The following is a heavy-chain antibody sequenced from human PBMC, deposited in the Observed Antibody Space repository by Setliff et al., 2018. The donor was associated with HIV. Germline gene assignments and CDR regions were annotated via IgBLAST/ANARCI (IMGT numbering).Heavy chain of an antibody. J-gene: IGHJ4*02. CDR2: ISGSGRGT. V-gene: IGHV3-23*01. Sequence: LRLSCAASGFTFSSNAMSWVRQAPGKGLEWVSSISGSGRGTYYADSVKGRFTISRDNSKNTLYLQMNSLRAEDTAVYYCARDWAMVRGVTTYYFDYWGQGTLVTVSS. CDR1: GFTFSSNA. D-gene: IGHD3-10*01. CDR3: ARDWAMVRGVTTYYFDY.